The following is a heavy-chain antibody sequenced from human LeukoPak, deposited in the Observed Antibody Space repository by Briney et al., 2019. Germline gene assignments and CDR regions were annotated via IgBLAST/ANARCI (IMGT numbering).Heavy chain of an antibody. Sequence: ASVKVSCKASGGTFSSYAISWVRQAPGQGLEWMGRIIPIFGIANYAQKFQGRVTITADKSTSTAYMELSSLRSEDTAVYYCARDLGDGYNLNWFDLWGQGTLVTVSS. CDR1: GGTFSSYA. D-gene: IGHD5-24*01. CDR2: IIPIFGIA. V-gene: IGHV1-69*04. J-gene: IGHJ5*02. CDR3: ARDLGDGYNLNWFDL.